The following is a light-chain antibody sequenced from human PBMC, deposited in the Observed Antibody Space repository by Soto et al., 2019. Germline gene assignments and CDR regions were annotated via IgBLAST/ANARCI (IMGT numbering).Light chain of an antibody. CDR3: KKYNNAPWT. CDR1: QGISNC. CDR2: AAS. V-gene: IGKV1-27*01. J-gene: IGKJ1*01. Sequence: DIQMTQSPSSLSASVGDRVTITCRASQGISNCLAWYQQKPGKVPKLLIYAASTLQSGVPSRFSGSGSGTDFTLTISSLEPEDVAIYYCKKYNNAPWTFGQGTKVEIE.